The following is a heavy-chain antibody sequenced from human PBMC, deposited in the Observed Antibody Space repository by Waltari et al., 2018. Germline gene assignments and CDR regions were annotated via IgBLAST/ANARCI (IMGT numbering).Heavy chain of an antibody. J-gene: IGHJ3*01. D-gene: IGHD6-13*01. CDR1: GFTFSSYS. Sequence: EAQLVESGGGLVQPGGSLRLSCAASGFTFSSYSMNWVRQDPGKGWEWYSYRIGTSMSIDYADSVRGRFTISRDNAKNSLYLQMNSLRAEDTAVYYCAREAYSSSWFFDLWGQGTVVTVSS. CDR2: RIGTSMSI. V-gene: IGHV3-48*04. CDR3: AREAYSSSWFFDL.